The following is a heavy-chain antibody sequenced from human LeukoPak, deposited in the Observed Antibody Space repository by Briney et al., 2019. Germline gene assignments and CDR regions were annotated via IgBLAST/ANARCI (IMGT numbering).Heavy chain of an antibody. CDR3: ARVGLFSSRDGMDV. V-gene: IGHV3-53*01. CDR2: IYSGGST. J-gene: IGHJ6*02. CDR1: GFTVSSNY. D-gene: IGHD6-13*01. Sequence: PRGSLRLSCAASGFTVSSNYMSWVRQAPGKGLEWVSVIYSGGSTYYADSVKGRFTISRDNSKNTLYLQMNSLRAEDTAVYYCARVGLFSSRDGMDVWGQGTTVTVSS.